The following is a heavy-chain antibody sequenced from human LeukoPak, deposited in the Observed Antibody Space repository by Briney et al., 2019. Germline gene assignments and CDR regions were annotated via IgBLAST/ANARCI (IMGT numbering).Heavy chain of an antibody. CDR2: RKQDGSEK. D-gene: IGHD3-10*01. Sequence: PGGSLRLSCAASGFTFSSYCMSWVRQAPGKGLEWVANRKQDGSEKYYVDSVKGRFTISRDNAKNSLYLQMNSLRAEDTAVYYCARTLLWFGKRLLARFDYWGQGTLVTVSS. J-gene: IGHJ4*02. CDR3: ARTLLWFGKRLLARFDY. CDR1: GFTFSSYC. V-gene: IGHV3-7*01.